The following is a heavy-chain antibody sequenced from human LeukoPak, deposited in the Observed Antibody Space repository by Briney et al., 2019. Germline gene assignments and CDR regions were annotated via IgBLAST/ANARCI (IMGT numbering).Heavy chain of an antibody. J-gene: IGHJ4*02. V-gene: IGHV1-69*04. D-gene: IGHD3-22*01. CDR3: AGDLFDYDSSGYPLYFDY. Sequence: SVKVSCKASGGTFSSYAISWVRQAPGQGLEWMGRIIPILGIANYAQKFQGRVTITADKSTSTAYMELSSLRSGDTAVYYCAGDLFDYDSSGYPLYFDYWGQGTLVTVSS. CDR2: IIPILGIA. CDR1: GGTFSSYA.